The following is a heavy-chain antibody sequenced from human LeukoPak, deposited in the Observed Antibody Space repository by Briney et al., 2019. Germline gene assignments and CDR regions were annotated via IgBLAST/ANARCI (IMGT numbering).Heavy chain of an antibody. CDR1: GGSVSSGSYY. Sequence: PSETLSLTCTVSGGSVSSGSYYWSWIRQPPGKGLEWIGSIYYSGSTTYNPSLKSRVTISVDTSKNQFSLKVNSVTAADTAVYYCARANYFDYWGQGTLVTVSS. J-gene: IGHJ4*02. CDR2: IYYSGST. V-gene: IGHV4-61*01. CDR3: ARANYFDY.